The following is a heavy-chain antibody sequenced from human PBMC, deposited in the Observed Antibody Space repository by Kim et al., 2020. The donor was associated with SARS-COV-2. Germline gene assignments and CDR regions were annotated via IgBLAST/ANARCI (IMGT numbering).Heavy chain of an antibody. CDR3: ARTNYYGSGRQTDLPHYYGMDV. D-gene: IGHD3-10*01. Sequence: GESLKISCKGSGYSFTSYWIGWVRQMPGKGLEWMGIIYPGDSDTRYSPSFQGQVTISADKSISTAYLQWSSLKASDTAMYYCARTNYYGSGRQTDLPHYYGMDVWGQGTTVTVSS. V-gene: IGHV5-51*01. CDR2: IYPGDSDT. CDR1: GYSFTSYW. J-gene: IGHJ6*02.